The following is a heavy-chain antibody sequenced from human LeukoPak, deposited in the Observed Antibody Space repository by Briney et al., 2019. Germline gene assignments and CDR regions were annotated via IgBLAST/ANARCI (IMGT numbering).Heavy chain of an antibody. CDR3: ANPIYSGDYDQFDY. V-gene: IGHV3-23*01. CDR2: IHGSGVST. J-gene: IGHJ4*02. Sequence: GGSLRLSCAASGFTFSDYAMSWVRQAPGKGLEWVSTIHGSGVSTYYADSVKGRFTISRDNSKNTLYLQMNSLRAEDTAVYFCANPIYSGDYDQFDYWGQGTLVTVSS. D-gene: IGHD4-17*01. CDR1: GFTFSDYA.